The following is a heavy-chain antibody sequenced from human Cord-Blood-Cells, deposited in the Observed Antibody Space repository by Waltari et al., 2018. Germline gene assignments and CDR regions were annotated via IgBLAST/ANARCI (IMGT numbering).Heavy chain of an antibody. Sequence: QVQLQESGPGLVKPSETLSLTCTVSGGSISSHYWSWIRQPPGKGLEWIGYIYYSGSTNYNPSLKRRVTISVDTSKNQFSLKLSSVTAADTAVYYCARGVYFDLWGRGTLVTVSS. J-gene: IGHJ2*01. CDR1: GGSISSHY. D-gene: IGHD6-6*01. V-gene: IGHV4-59*11. CDR2: IYYSGST. CDR3: ARGVYFDL.